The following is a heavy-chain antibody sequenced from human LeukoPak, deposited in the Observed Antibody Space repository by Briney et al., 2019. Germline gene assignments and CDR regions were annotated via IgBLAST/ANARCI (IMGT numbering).Heavy chain of an antibody. V-gene: IGHV6-1*01. Sequence: SQTLSLTCAISGDSVSSNSAAWNWIRQSPSRGLEWLGSTYYRSKWYNDYAVSVKSRITINPDTSKDQFSLQLNSVTPEDTAAYYCAREGGSYSSGWPPFDYWGQGTLVTVSS. CDR2: TYYRSKWYN. D-gene: IGHD6-19*01. J-gene: IGHJ4*02. CDR3: AREGGSYSSGWPPFDY. CDR1: GDSVSSNSAA.